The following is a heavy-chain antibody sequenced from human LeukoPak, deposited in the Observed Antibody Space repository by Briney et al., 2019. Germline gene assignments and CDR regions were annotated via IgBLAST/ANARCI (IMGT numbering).Heavy chain of an antibody. Sequence: PSETLSLTCTVSGGSISSSSYYWGWIRQPPGKGLEWIGSIYYSGSTYYNPSLKSRVTISVDTSKHQFSLKLSSVTAADTAVYYCARHVGYSSSWYPDYYYYYYMDVWGKGTTVTVSS. V-gene: IGHV4-39*01. D-gene: IGHD6-13*01. CDR3: ARHVGYSSSWYPDYYYYYYMDV. CDR1: GGSISSSSYY. CDR2: IYYSGST. J-gene: IGHJ6*03.